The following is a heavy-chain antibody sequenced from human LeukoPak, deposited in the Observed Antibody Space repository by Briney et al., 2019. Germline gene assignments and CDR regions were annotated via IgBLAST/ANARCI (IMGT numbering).Heavy chain of an antibody. CDR3: ARDRAAVAPFDY. CDR2: IYHSEST. CDR1: GGSISSGGYS. D-gene: IGHD6-19*01. V-gene: IGHV4-30-2*01. J-gene: IGHJ4*02. Sequence: SQTLSLTCAVSGGSISSGGYSWTWIRQPPGKGLEWIGYIYHSESTYYNPSLKSRVTISVDRSKNQFSLKLSSVTAADTAVYYCARDRAAVAPFDYWGQGTLVTVSS.